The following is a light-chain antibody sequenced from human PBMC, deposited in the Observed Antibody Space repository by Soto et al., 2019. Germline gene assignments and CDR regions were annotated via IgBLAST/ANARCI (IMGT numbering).Light chain of an antibody. Sequence: EVVLTQSPGTLSLSPGERATLSCRASQSVTSSNLAWYQQRPGQAPRLLIHGASIRATGIPGRFSGSGSGTDFTLTISRLEPEDVATYYCQKYNSAPPFTFGPGTKVDIK. CDR2: GAS. CDR1: QSVTSSN. CDR3: QKYNSAPPFT. J-gene: IGKJ3*01. V-gene: IGKV3-20*01.